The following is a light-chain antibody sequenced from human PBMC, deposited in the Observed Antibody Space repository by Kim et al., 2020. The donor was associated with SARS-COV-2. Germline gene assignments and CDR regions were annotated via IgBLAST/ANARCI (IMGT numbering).Light chain of an antibody. CDR1: SSDVGGYDY. Sequence: QSALTQPASVSGSPGQSITISCTGTSSDVGGYDYVSWYQQHPGEVPKLVIYDVTKRPSGVSNRFSGSKSGNTASLTISGLQSEDEADYYCCSFIDTSTYVFVSGTKVTVL. J-gene: IGLJ1*01. CDR2: DVT. CDR3: CSFIDTSTYV. V-gene: IGLV2-14*03.